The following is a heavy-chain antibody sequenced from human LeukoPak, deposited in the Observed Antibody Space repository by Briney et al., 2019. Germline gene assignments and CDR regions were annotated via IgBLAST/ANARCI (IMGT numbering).Heavy chain of an antibody. D-gene: IGHD2-15*01. V-gene: IGHV4-59*01. CDR3: ARRLHRVDYYYMDV. J-gene: IGHJ6*03. Sequence: PSETLSLTCSVSGGSISNNWWSWIRQPPGKGLEWIGYIYYSGSNSYNPSLKSRLTISVDTSKNQFTLMLSSVTAEDTAVYYCARRLHRVDYYYMDVWGKGTTVTVSS. CDR1: GGSISNNW. CDR2: IYYSGSN.